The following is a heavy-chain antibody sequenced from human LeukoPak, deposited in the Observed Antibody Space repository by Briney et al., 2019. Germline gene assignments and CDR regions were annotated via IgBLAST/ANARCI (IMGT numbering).Heavy chain of an antibody. CDR3: ARADRVGATAWFDP. D-gene: IGHD1-26*01. Sequence: GASVKVSCKASGYTFTGYYMHWVRQAPGQGLEWMGWINPNSGGTNYAQKFQGRVTMTRDTSISTAYMELSRLRSDDTAVYYCARADRVGATAWFDPWGQGTLVTVSS. J-gene: IGHJ5*02. V-gene: IGHV1-2*02. CDR1: GYTFTGYY. CDR2: INPNSGGT.